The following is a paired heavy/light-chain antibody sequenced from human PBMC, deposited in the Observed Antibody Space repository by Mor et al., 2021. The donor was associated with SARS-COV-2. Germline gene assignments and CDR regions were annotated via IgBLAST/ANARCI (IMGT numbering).Heavy chain of an antibody. CDR1: GFTFSNYA. J-gene: IGHJ5*02. V-gene: IGHV3-23*01. Sequence: EVQLLESGGGLVQPGGSLRLSCAASGFTFSNYAMTWVRQAPGKGLEWVAAISSSGGGAYYADSVKGRFTISRDNSNNTLYLQMNSLRAEDTATYFCAKDERGIVVVITGSTWGQGTLVTVSS. D-gene: IGHD3-22*01. CDR3: AKDERGIVVVITGST. CDR2: ISSSGGGA.
Light chain of an antibody. CDR3: SSYAATKGV. J-gene: IGLJ2*01. V-gene: IGLV2-8*01. Sequence: QSALTQPPSASGSPGQSVTISCTGTSSDVGGYNYVSWYQQYPGKAPKLMIYEVYKRPSGVPDRFSGSKSGNTASLTVSGLQAEDEADYYCSSYAATKGVFGGGTKLTVL. CDR1: SSDVGGYNY. CDR2: EVY.